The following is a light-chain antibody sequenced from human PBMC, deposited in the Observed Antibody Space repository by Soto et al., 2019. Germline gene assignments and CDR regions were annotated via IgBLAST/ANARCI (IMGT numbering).Light chain of an antibody. Sequence: EIVLTQSPATLSLSPGERATLFCRASPSVSSSLAWYQQKPGQAPRLLIHDASNRATGVPARFSGSGSGTDVTLTISSLEPEDFAVYYCQQRSNWPLTFGGGTKVEIK. J-gene: IGKJ4*01. CDR1: PSVSSS. CDR3: QQRSNWPLT. V-gene: IGKV3-11*01. CDR2: DAS.